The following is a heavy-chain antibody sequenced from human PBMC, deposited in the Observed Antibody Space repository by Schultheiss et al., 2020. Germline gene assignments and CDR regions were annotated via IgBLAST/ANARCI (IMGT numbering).Heavy chain of an antibody. CDR2: ISSSSSTI. J-gene: IGHJ4*02. CDR3: ARDWSRRSSSSATDY. CDR1: GFTFSSYS. V-gene: IGHV3-48*01. Sequence: GGSLRLSCAASGFTFSSYSMNWVRQAPGKGLEWVSYISSSSSTIYYADSVKGRFTISRDNAKNSLYLQMNSLRAEDTAVYYCARDWSRRSSSSATDYWGQGTLVTVSS. D-gene: IGHD6-13*01.